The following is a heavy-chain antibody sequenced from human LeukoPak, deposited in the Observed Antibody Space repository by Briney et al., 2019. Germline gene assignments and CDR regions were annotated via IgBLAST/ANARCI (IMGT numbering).Heavy chain of an antibody. D-gene: IGHD3-16*02. V-gene: IGHV4-39*07. J-gene: IGHJ4*02. Sequence: PSETLSLTCTVSGGSISSSSYYWGWIRQPPGKGLEWIGSIYYSGSTYYNPSLKSRVTISVDTSKNQFSLKLSSVTAADTAVYYCARARTSLGELSLWGQGTLVTVSS. CDR2: IYYSGST. CDR1: GGSISSSSYY. CDR3: ARARTSLGELSL.